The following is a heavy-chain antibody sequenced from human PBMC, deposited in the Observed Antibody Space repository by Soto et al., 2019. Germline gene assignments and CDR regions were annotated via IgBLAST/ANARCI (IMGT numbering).Heavy chain of an antibody. V-gene: IGHV4-31*03. D-gene: IGHD7-27*01. CDR3: ARDMGKLITPEQ. CDR2: IFNTGNT. Sequence: PSETLSLTCTVSRSSISSGGYTSRWIRQLPGKGLEWIGYIFNTGNTDYNTSLKSRVTISVDTSQNQFSLRLSSVTAADTALYYCARDMGKLITPEQWGQDVLFTVSS. J-gene: IGHJ1*01. CDR1: RSSISSGGYT.